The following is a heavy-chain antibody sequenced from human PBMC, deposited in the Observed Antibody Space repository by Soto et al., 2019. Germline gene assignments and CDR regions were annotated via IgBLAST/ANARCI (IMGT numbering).Heavy chain of an antibody. CDR1: GFTFSAYA. J-gene: IGHJ4*02. D-gene: IGHD3-22*01. V-gene: IGHV3-23*01. Sequence: EVQLLESGGGLVEPGGSLRLSCAASGFTFSAYAMSWVRQAPGKGLEWVSSISSNSVYTFYADSVKGRLTISRDNSKSTLYLQMNNLRAEDAAVYYCAKDRPNYYESGGHYYRPGGDCWGQGTLVTVSS. CDR3: AKDRPNYYESGGHYYRPGGDC. CDR2: ISSNSVYT.